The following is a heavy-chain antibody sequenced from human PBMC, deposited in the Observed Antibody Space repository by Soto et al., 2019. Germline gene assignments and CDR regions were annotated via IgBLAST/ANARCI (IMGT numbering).Heavy chain of an antibody. CDR1: GGSISSGGYY. J-gene: IGHJ1*01. Sequence: PSETLSLTCTVSGGSISSGGYYWSWIRQHPGKGLEWIGYIYYSGSTYYNPSLKSRVTISVDTSKNQFSLKLSSVTAADTAVYYRARASGIRFLEWLSDEYFQHWGQGTLVTVSS. D-gene: IGHD3-3*01. CDR3: ARASGIRFLEWLSDEYFQH. V-gene: IGHV4-31*03. CDR2: IYYSGST.